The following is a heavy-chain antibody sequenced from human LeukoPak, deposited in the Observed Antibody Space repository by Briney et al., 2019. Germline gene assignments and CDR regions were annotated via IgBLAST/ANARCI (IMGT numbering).Heavy chain of an antibody. CDR1: GYTFTTYG. J-gene: IGHJ6*03. Sequence: ASVKVSCKASGYTFTTYGVSWVRQAPGQGLEWMGIINPSGRSTNYAQKFRGRVTMTRDTSTSTVYMELSSLRSDDTAVYYCARAYSGSYSVWDYYYYYYMDVWGKGTTVTVSS. D-gene: IGHD1-26*01. CDR3: ARAYSGSYSVWDYYYYYYMDV. V-gene: IGHV1-46*01. CDR2: INPSGRST.